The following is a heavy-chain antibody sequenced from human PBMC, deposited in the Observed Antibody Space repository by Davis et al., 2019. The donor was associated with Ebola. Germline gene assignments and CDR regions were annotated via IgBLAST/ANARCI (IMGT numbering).Heavy chain of an antibody. D-gene: IGHD2-15*01. CDR1: GFTFSDYY. J-gene: IGHJ6*04. V-gene: IGHV3-11*01. CDR2: ISSSGSTI. CDR3: ARGYCSGGSCYSFFDYYYGMDV. Sequence: GGSLRLSCAASGFTFSDYYMSWIRQAPGKGLEWVSYISSSGSTIYYADSVKGRFTISRDNAKNSLYLQMNSLRAEDTAVYYCARGYCSGGSCYSFFDYYYGMDVWGKGTTVTVSS.